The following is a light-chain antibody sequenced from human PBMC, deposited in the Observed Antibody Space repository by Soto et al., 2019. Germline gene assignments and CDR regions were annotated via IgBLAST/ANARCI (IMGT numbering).Light chain of an antibody. J-gene: IGKJ5*01. CDR1: QDIDKY. CDR3: QQYYDPPIT. V-gene: IGKV1-33*01. Sequence: DIPMTQSPSSLSAYVGDRVTITCQASQDIDKYLNWYQQTPGKAPKILIDDASNLETGVPSRFSGIGSGTHFTFPLASLQPEDTEIYYCQQYYDPPITFGQGTRLEIK. CDR2: DAS.